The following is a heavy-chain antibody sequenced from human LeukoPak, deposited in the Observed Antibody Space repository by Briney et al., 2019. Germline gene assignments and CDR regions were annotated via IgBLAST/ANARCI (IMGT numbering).Heavy chain of an antibody. CDR1: GYTFTSYD. J-gene: IGHJ4*02. Sequence: ASVKVSCKASGYTFTSYDINWVRQATGQGLEWMGWTNPNSGNTGYAQKFQGRVTMTRNTSISTAYIELSSLRSEDTAVYYCASALRGCSGGSCYSTALYYFDYWGQGTLVTVSS. CDR3: ASALRGCSGGSCYSTALYYFDY. CDR2: TNPNSGNT. V-gene: IGHV1-8*01. D-gene: IGHD2-15*01.